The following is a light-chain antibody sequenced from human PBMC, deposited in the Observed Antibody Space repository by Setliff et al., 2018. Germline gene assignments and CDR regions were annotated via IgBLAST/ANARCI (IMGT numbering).Light chain of an antibody. Sequence: QSVLTQPRSVSGSPGQSVTISCTGTSSDVGGYNYVSWYQQHPGKAPKVMIYDVSKRPSGVPDRFSGSKSGNTASLTISGLQAEDEAEYYCSTYRSSVSLVWVFGGGTKVTVL. V-gene: IGLV2-11*01. CDR3: STYRSSVSLVWV. J-gene: IGLJ3*02. CDR2: DVS. CDR1: SSDVGGYNY.